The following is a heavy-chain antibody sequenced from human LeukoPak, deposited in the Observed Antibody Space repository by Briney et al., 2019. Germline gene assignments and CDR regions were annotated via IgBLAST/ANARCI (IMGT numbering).Heavy chain of an antibody. D-gene: IGHD1-26*01. CDR3: ATQIVGAPYPQLDH. CDR1: GGSFSGYV. Sequence: GSSVKVSCKAPGGSFSGYVISWVRQAPGQGLEWMGRIIPLLGVSSYPQKFQGRVTITADKSTSTAYMEVNSLRSEDTAVYYCATQIVGAPYPQLDHWGQGTLVTVAS. V-gene: IGHV1-69*04. CDR2: IIPLLGVS. J-gene: IGHJ4*02.